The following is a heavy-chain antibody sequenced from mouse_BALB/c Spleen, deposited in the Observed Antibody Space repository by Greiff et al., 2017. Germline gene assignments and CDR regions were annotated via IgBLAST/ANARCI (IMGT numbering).Heavy chain of an antibody. Sequence: QVQLQQSGAELARPGASVKLSCKASGYTFTSYWMQWVKQRPGQGLEWIGAIYPGDGDTRYTQKFKGKATLTADKSSSTAYMQLSSLASEDSAVYYCARTSPGAMDYWGQGTSVTVSS. CDR1: GYTFTSYW. V-gene: IGHV1-87*01. CDR2: IYPGDGDT. CDR3: ARTSPGAMDY. J-gene: IGHJ4*01.